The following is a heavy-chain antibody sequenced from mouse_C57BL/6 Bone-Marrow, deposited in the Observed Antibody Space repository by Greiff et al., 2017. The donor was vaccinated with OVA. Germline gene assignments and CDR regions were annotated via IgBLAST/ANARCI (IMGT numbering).Heavy chain of an antibody. J-gene: IGHJ3*01. CDR3: VSPYYYGSSLAWLAY. V-gene: IGHV10-1*01. CDR2: IRSKSNNYAT. Sequence: EVQVVESGGGLVQPKGSLKLSCAASGFSFNTYAMNWVRQAPGKGLEWVARIRSKSNNYATYYADSVKDRFTISRDDSESMLYLQMNNLKTEDTAMYYCVSPYYYGSSLAWLAYWGQGTLVTVSA. D-gene: IGHD1-1*01. CDR1: GFSFNTYA.